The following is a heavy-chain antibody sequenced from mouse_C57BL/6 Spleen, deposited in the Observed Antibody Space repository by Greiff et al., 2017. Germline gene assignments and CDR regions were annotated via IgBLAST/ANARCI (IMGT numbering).Heavy chain of an antibody. J-gene: IGHJ2*01. D-gene: IGHD2-2*01. CDR1: GYAFSSSW. CDR3: ARREVTTEFDY. V-gene: IGHV1-82*01. Sequence: QVQLQQSGPELVKPGASVKISCKASGYAFSSSWMNWVKQRPGKGLEWIGRIYPGDGDTNYNGKFKGKATLTADKSSSTAYMQLSSLTSEDSAVYFCARREVTTEFDYWGQGTTLTVSS. CDR2: IYPGDGDT.